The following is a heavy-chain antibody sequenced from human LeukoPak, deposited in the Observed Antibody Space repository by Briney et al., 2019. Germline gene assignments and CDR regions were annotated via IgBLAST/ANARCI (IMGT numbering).Heavy chain of an antibody. CDR1: SIYLRRTW. Sequence: GFLRPSWAASSIYLRRTWMPWVRQTPGGGVVLVSGISSDGTTTTYADSVKGRFTISRDNARNTLYLQMNSLRAEDTAVYYCARFAYDSGSLSWGQGALVTVSS. D-gene: IGHD3-10*01. CDR3: ARFAYDSGSLS. CDR2: ISSDGTTT. J-gene: IGHJ5*02. V-gene: IGHV3-74*01.